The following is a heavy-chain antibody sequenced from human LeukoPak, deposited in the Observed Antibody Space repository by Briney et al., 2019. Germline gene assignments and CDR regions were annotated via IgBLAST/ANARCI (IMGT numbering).Heavy chain of an antibody. D-gene: IGHD1-7*01. CDR3: ARGIGTTNFDY. Sequence: PSETLSLTCSVSGGSMSSYYWSWIRQPAGKGLEWIGRIYTTGSTNYNPSLKSRVTISVDTSKNQFSLKLDSVTAADTAVYYCARGIGTTNFDYWGQGVLVTVSS. V-gene: IGHV4-4*07. J-gene: IGHJ4*02. CDR1: GGSMSSYY. CDR2: IYTTGST.